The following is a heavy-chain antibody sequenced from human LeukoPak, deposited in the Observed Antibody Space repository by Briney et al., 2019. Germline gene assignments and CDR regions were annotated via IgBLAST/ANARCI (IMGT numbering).Heavy chain of an antibody. V-gene: IGHV3-30-3*01. Sequence: PGGSLRLSCAATGFTFCNYAIHWGRQARGKGREGVAFISDDGSRQHYVDSVKGRFTNSRDNSKNTLNLQMNSLRAEDTAVYYCVIDRTGTYTLNYWGQGTLVTVSS. D-gene: IGHD3-10*01. CDR2: ISDDGSRQ. J-gene: IGHJ4*02. CDR1: GFTFCNYA. CDR3: VIDRTGTYTLNY.